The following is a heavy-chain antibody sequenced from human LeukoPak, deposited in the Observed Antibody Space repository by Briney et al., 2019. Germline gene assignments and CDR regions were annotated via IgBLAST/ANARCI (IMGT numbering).Heavy chain of an antibody. V-gene: IGHV4-39*07. D-gene: IGHD3-22*01. J-gene: IGHJ4*02. CDR3: ARGLRAYYYDSSGYYFDY. Sequence: SETLSLTCTVSGGSISSSSYYWGWIRQPPGKGLEWIGSIYYSGSTYYNPSLKSRVTISVDTSKNQFSLKLSSVTAADTAVYYCARGLRAYYYDSSGYYFDYWGQGTLVTVSS. CDR1: GGSISSSSYY. CDR2: IYYSGST.